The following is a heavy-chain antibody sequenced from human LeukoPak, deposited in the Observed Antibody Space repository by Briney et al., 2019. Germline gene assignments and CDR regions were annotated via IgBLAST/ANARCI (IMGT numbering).Heavy chain of an antibody. J-gene: IGHJ4*02. Sequence: GGSLRLSCAASGFSFRSYLMTWVRQAPGKGLEWVANIKQDGTEKHYVDSVKGRFTVSRDNAKNSLYLQMNSLRAEDTAVYYCARDPANYYDSSGYRDWGQGTLVTVSS. CDR1: GFSFRSYL. CDR2: IKQDGTEK. V-gene: IGHV3-7*01. CDR3: ARDPANYYDSSGYRD. D-gene: IGHD3-22*01.